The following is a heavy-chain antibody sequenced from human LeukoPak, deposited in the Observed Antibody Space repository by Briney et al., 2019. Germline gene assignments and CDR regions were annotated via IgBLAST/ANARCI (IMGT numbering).Heavy chain of an antibody. J-gene: IGHJ5*02. CDR2: IRSKLYGGAA. Sequence: GVSLRLSCAASGFTFGEYALSWVRQAPGKGVEWIGFIRSKLYGGAAEYAASVKGRFIFSSDDSKSIANLQMNSLKIADTAVYYCARGGSDYFNYEYPSWGQGTLVIVSS. D-gene: IGHD4-11*01. CDR1: GFTFGEYA. V-gene: IGHV3-49*04. CDR3: ARGGSDYFNYEYPS.